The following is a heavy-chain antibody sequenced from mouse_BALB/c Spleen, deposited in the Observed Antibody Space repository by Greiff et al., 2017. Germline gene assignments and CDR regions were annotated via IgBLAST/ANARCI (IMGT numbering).Heavy chain of an antibody. CDR1: GFTFSSYA. J-gene: IGHJ4*01. CDR2: ISSGGST. Sequence: DVMLVESGGGLVKPGGSLKLSCAASGFTFSSYAMSWVRQTPEKRLEWVASISSGGSTYYPDSVKGRFTISRDNARNILYLQMSSLRSEDTAMYYCARGRRYYGSSLYAMDYWGQGTSVTVSS. CDR3: ARGRRYYGSSLYAMDY. V-gene: IGHV5-6-5*01. D-gene: IGHD1-1*01.